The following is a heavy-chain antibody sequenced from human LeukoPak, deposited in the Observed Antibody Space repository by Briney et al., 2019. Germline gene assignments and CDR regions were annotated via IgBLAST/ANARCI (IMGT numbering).Heavy chain of an antibody. CDR3: AKEAGSVYFYESSGYFDY. Sequence: YAMSWVRXAPGKGLEWVSGISASGGSSYYADSVKGRFTISRDSSKNTLYLQMNSLRVEDTAVYYCAKEAGSVYFYESSGYFDYWGQGTLVTVSS. D-gene: IGHD3-22*01. J-gene: IGHJ4*02. V-gene: IGHV3-23*01. CDR1: YA. CDR2: ISASGGSS.